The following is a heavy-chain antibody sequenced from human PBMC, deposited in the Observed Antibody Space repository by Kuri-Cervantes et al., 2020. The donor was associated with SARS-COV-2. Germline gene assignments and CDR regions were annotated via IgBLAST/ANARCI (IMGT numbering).Heavy chain of an antibody. J-gene: IGHJ4*02. CDR1: GYSISSGYY. Sequence: ESLKISCTVSGYSISSGYYWGWIRQPPGKGLEWIGSIYHSGSTYYNPSLKSRVTISVDTSKNQFSLKLSSVTAADTAVYYCARGSESPPFDYWGQGTLVTVSS. V-gene: IGHV4-38-2*02. CDR3: ARGSESPPFDY. CDR2: IYHSGST. D-gene: IGHD2/OR15-2a*01.